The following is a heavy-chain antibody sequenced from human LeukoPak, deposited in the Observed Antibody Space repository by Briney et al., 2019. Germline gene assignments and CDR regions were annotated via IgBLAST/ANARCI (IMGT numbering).Heavy chain of an antibody. J-gene: IGHJ4*02. D-gene: IGHD6-13*01. CDR3: ARGAPCMSSSWYYYFDY. CDR2: IYSGGST. V-gene: IGHV3-53*01. Sequence: PGGSLRLSCAASGFTVSSNYMSWVRQAPGKGLEWVSVIYSGGSTYYADSVKGRFTISRDNSKNTLYLQMNSLRAEDTAVYYCARGAPCMSSSWYYYFDYWGQGTLVTVSS. CDR1: GFTVSSNY.